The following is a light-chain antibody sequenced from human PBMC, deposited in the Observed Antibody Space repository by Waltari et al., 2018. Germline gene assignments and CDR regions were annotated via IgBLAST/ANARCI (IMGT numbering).Light chain of an antibody. V-gene: IGLV2-23*02. CDR2: EVS. Sequence: QSALTQPASVSGSPGQSITISCTGTSSDVGNYNLVSWYQQHPGKAPKLRIYEVSQRPPGVSNRFSGSKAGNTASLTISGLQPEDETDYYCCSYAGHSTYVFGTGTKVTVL. CDR3: CSYAGHSTYV. CDR1: SSDVGNYNL. J-gene: IGLJ1*01.